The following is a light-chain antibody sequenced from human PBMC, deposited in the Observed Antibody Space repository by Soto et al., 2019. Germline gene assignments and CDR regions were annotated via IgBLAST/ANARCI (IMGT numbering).Light chain of an antibody. J-gene: IGKJ5*01. V-gene: IGKV4-1*01. CDR3: QQYYSDPIT. Sequence: DIVMTQSPDSLAVSLGERATINCKSSQSVLYSSNNKNYLAWFQQKPGQPPKVLIYWASTRESGVPDRFSGGGSGTDFTLTISSLQAEDVAVYYCQQYYSDPITFGPGTRLEIK. CDR1: QSVLYSSNNKNY. CDR2: WAS.